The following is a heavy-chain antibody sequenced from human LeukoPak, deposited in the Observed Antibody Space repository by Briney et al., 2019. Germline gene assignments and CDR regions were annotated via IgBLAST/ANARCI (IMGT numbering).Heavy chain of an antibody. CDR3: ARDYAAGYDSSGQNYYYYMDV. CDR2: IYYSGST. J-gene: IGHJ6*03. V-gene: IGHV4-59*01. D-gene: IGHD3-22*01. CDR1: GGSISSYY. Sequence: SETLSLTCTVSGGSISSYYWSWIRQPPGKGLEWIGYIYYSGSTNYNPSLKSRVTISVDTSKNQFSLKLSSVTAADTAVYYCARDYAAGYDSSGQNYYYYMDVWGKGTTVTVSS.